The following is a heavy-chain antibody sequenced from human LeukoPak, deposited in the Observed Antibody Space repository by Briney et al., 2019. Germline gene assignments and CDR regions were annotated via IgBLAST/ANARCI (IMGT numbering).Heavy chain of an antibody. CDR1: GFTFSSYA. V-gene: IGHV3-23*01. CDR2: ISGSGGST. J-gene: IGHJ4*02. Sequence: PGGSLRLSCAASGFTFSSYAMSWVRQAPGKGLEWVSAISGSGGSTYYADSVKGRFTISRDNSKNTLYLQMNSLRAEDTAVYYCXXXXXXXXXXCYTPYFDYWGQGTLVTVSS. D-gene: IGHD2-2*02. CDR3: XXXXXXXXXXCYTPYFDY.